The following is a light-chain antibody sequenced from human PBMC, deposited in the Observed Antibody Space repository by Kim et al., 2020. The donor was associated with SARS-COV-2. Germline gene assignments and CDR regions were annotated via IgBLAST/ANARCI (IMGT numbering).Light chain of an antibody. Sequence: GGTITLSCGSSTEAVTSDDYRYWLQPKPGQAPRTLIYDATNKLSWTPARFSGYLLGGNAALTLSGAQPEDEGDYSCLLSYSAVRVFGGGTKLTVL. CDR3: LLSYSAVRV. J-gene: IGLJ3*02. V-gene: IGLV7-46*01. CDR1: TEAVTSDDY. CDR2: DAT.